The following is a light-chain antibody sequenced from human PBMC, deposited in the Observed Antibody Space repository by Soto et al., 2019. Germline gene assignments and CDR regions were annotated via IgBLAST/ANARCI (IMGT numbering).Light chain of an antibody. Sequence: ALTQPASVSGSPGQSITISCTGTSSDVGDYNYVSWYQQHPGKAPKLMIYDISNRPSGVSNRFSGSKSGNTASLTISGLQAEDEADYYCSSYTTSSTSVVFGGGTKLTVL. CDR3: SSYTTSSTSVV. V-gene: IGLV2-14*01. J-gene: IGLJ2*01. CDR2: DIS. CDR1: SSDVGDYNY.